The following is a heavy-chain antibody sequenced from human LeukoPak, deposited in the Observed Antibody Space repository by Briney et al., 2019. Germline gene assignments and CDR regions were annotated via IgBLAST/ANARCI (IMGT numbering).Heavy chain of an antibody. CDR3: ARDWAGGSGSDNWFDP. Sequence: GGSLRLSCAASGFTFSSYAMHWVRQAPGKGLEWVAVISYDGSNKYYADSVKGRFTISRDNSKNTLYLQMNSLRAEDTAVYYRARDWAGGSGSDNWFDPWGQGTLVTVSS. D-gene: IGHD3-10*01. V-gene: IGHV3-30*04. J-gene: IGHJ5*02. CDR1: GFTFSSYA. CDR2: ISYDGSNK.